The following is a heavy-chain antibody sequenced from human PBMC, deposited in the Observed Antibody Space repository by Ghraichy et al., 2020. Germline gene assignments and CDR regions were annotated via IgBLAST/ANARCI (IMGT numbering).Heavy chain of an antibody. CDR3: AREWDILVVVGIAFDI. Sequence: GGSLRLSCAASGFTFSSYWMSWVRQAPGKGLEWVAYIKKDRSEKYYVDSVKGRFTISRDNAKNSLYLQMNSLRAEDTAVYYCAREWDILVVVGIAFDIWGEGTMVTVSS. J-gene: IGHJ3*02. D-gene: IGHD2-15*01. CDR2: IKKDRSEK. V-gene: IGHV3-7*01. CDR1: GFTFSSYW.